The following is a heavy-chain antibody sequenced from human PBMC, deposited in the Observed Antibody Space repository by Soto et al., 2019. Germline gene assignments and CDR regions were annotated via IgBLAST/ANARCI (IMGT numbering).Heavy chain of an antibody. D-gene: IGHD3-9*01. J-gene: IGHJ3*02. V-gene: IGHV1-2*02. Sequence: ASVKVSCKASGYTFNGHYIHWVRQAPGQGLEWMGWINPNSGGTNYAQKFQGRVTLTRDTSISTVYMELSSLRSDDTALYYCAGDSYYDILTGYSRNAFDIWGQGTMVTVSS. CDR2: INPNSGGT. CDR1: GYTFNGHY. CDR3: AGDSYYDILTGYSRNAFDI.